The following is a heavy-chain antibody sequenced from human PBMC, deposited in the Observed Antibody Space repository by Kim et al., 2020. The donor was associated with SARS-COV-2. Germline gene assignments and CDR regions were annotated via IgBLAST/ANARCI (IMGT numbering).Heavy chain of an antibody. D-gene: IGHD1-1*01. J-gene: IGHJ3*02. Sequence: VGGRFNLSKDDSKDKAYLQMNSLKAEDTAVYYCTRIPGTPFAFWDAFDIWGQGTMVTVSS. V-gene: IGHV3-73*01. CDR3: TRIPGTPFAFWDAFDI.